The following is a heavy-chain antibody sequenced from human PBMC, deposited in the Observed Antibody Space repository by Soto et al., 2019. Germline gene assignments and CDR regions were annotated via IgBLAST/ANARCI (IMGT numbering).Heavy chain of an antibody. CDR1: GFTFSSYS. Sequence: EVQLVESGGGLVKPGGSLRLSCAASGFTFSSYSMNWVRQAPGKGLEWVSSISSSSSYIYYADSLKGRFTISRDNAKNSLYLQMNSLRAEDTAVYYCASLLVPAAIYPWGQGTLVTVSS. CDR3: ASLLVPAAIYP. CDR2: ISSSSSYI. V-gene: IGHV3-21*01. J-gene: IGHJ5*02. D-gene: IGHD2-2*01.